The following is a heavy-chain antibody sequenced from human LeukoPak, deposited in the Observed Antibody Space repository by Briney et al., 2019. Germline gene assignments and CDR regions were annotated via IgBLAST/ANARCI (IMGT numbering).Heavy chain of an antibody. J-gene: IGHJ6*02. Sequence: SETLSLTCTVSGGSISSYYGSWIRQPPGKGLEGIGYIYYSGSTNYNPSLKSRVTISVDTSKNQFSLKLSSVTAADTAVYYCARGAMAPYYYYGMDVWGQGTTVTVSS. V-gene: IGHV4-59*01. D-gene: IGHD2-2*01. CDR3: ARGAMAPYYYYGMDV. CDR2: IYYSGST. CDR1: GGSISSYY.